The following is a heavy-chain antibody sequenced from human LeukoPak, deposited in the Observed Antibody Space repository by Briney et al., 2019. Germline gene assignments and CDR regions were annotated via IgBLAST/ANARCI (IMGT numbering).Heavy chain of an antibody. Sequence: GGSLRLSCAASGFTFSTYGMHWVRQAPGKGLEWVSFIRYDGNNKYYGDSVKGRFTISRDNSKNTLYLQMNSLRAEDTAVYYCARHQGYQLLAPFDYWGQGTLVTVSS. D-gene: IGHD2-2*01. CDR2: IRYDGNNK. J-gene: IGHJ4*02. V-gene: IGHV3-30*02. CDR3: ARHQGYQLLAPFDY. CDR1: GFTFSTYG.